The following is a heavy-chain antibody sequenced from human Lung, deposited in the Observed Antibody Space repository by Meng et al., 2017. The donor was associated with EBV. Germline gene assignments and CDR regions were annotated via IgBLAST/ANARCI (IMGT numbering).Heavy chain of an antibody. V-gene: IGHV1-8*01. CDR3: ARALGRFDP. Sequence: AEVKKPGASVKVSCKASGYNVTSYDINWVRQATGQGLEWMGWMNPNSGNTGYAQKFQGRVTMTRNTSISTAYMELSSLRSGDTAAYYCARALGRFDPWGQGTLVTVSS. D-gene: IGHD3-16*01. CDR1: GYNVTSYD. J-gene: IGHJ5*02. CDR2: MNPNSGNT.